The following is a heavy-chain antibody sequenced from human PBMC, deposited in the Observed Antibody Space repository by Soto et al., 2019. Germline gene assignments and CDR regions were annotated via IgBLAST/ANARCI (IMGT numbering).Heavy chain of an antibody. CDR1: GFTFGNYA. CDR2: ISGGGGST. J-gene: IGHJ3*01. Sequence: DVQLLESGGGLVQPGGSLRLACAASGFTFGNYAINWVRLAPGKGLEWVSGISGGGGSTYYADSVKGRFTIFRDTSKNTVFLQMNSLRADDTAVYYCAKGFIAVLPVLRPDDAFDVWGQGTMVTVSS. V-gene: IGHV3-23*01. D-gene: IGHD2-21*02. CDR3: AKGFIAVLPVLRPDDAFDV.